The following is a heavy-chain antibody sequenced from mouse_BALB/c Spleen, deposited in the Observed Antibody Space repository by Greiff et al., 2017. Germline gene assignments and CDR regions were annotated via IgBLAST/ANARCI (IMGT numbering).Heavy chain of an antibody. CDR1: GFTFSSYG. J-gene: IGHJ3*01. V-gene: IGHV5-6*01. CDR3: ARDIGLVITRAWFAY. Sequence: EVMLVESGGDLVKPGGSLKLSCAASGFTFSSYGMSWVRQTPDKRLEWVATISSGGSYTYYPDSVKGRFTISRDNAKNTLYLQMSSLKSEDTAMYYCARDIGLVITRAWFAYWGQGTLVTVSA. D-gene: IGHD2-4*01. CDR2: ISSGGSYT.